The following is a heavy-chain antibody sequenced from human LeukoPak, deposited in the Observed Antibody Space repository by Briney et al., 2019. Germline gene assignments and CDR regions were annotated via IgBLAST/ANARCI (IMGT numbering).Heavy chain of an antibody. CDR1: GGSISSYY. Sequence: MPSETLSLTCTVSGGSISSYYWSWIRQPPGKGLEWIGYIYYSGSTNYNPSLKSRVTISVDTSKNQFSLKLSSVTAADTAVYYCARQWSYYYGMDVWGQGTTVTVSS. CDR2: IYYSGST. J-gene: IGHJ6*02. D-gene: IGHD3-3*01. CDR3: ARQWSYYYGMDV. V-gene: IGHV4-59*08.